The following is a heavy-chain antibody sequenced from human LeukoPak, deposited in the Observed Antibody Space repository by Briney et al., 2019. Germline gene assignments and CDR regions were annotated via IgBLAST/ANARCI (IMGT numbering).Heavy chain of an antibody. V-gene: IGHV3-23*01. CDR1: GFTFDDYA. CDR3: AKGQEQWLVLYFDY. J-gene: IGHJ4*02. CDR2: ISGSGGMT. D-gene: IGHD6-19*01. Sequence: GSLRLSCAASGFTFDDYAMHWVRQAPGKGLEWVSGISGSGGMTYYADSVKGRFTISRDNSKNTLYLQMNSLRAEDTAVYYCAKGQEQWLVLYFDYWGQGTLVTVSS.